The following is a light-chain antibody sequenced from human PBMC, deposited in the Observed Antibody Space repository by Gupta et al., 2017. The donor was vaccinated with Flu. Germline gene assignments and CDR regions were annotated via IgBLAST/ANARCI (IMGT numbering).Light chain of an antibody. CDR1: QSLSSY. J-gene: IGKJ5*01. V-gene: IGKV3-11*01. Sequence: EVVLTQSPATLSLSPGDRATLSCRASQSLSSYLAWYQQKPGQARRLLIYDATSRATGIPDRFSGSGCVTDLTLSSSIRETEDFAVYYLQHRNEWPTFGQGTRMEIK. CDR2: DAT. CDR3: QHRNEWPT.